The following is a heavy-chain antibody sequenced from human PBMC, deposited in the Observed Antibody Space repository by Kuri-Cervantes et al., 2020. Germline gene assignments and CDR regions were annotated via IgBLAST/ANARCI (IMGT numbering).Heavy chain of an antibody. J-gene: IGHJ5*02. CDR3: ARDARFGESLNWFDP. CDR2: IYYSGST. CDR1: GGSISSYY. D-gene: IGHD3-10*01. V-gene: IGHV4-59*01. Sequence: SETLSLTCTVSGGSISSYYWSWIRQPPGKGLEWIGYIYYSGSTNYNPSLKSRVTISVDLSKNQFSLKLSSVTAADTAVYYCARDARFGESLNWFDPWGQGTLATFPS.